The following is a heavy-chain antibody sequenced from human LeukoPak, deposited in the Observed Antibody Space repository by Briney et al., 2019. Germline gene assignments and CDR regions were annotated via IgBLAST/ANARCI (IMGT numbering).Heavy chain of an antibody. Sequence: PGGSLRLSCEVSGFWFSNCWMSWVRQAPGKGLEWVANMNQDGSEKYYVDSVKGRFTISRDNAKNSLYLQMNNLRAEDTAVYYCARGGELLRPADYWGQGTLVTVSS. CDR1: GFWFSNCW. CDR3: ARGGELLRPADY. V-gene: IGHV3-7*01. J-gene: IGHJ4*02. D-gene: IGHD1-26*01. CDR2: MNQDGSEK.